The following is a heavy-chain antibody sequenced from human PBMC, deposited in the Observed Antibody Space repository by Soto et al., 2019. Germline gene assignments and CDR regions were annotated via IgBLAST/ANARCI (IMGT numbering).Heavy chain of an antibody. V-gene: IGHV4-39*02. CDR3: APLSVSLSGPYGIHV. CDR2: IFYSGST. D-gene: IGHD2-15*01. J-gene: IGHJ6*02. Sequence: PSETLSLTCTVSGDSITRSNFYWGWIRQPPGKGLEWLGSIFYSGSTFYNPALKSRVTFSVDTSKNHFSLKLSSVTAADTAVYYCAPLSVSLSGPYGIHVWGQGTTVTVSS. CDR1: GDSITRSNFY.